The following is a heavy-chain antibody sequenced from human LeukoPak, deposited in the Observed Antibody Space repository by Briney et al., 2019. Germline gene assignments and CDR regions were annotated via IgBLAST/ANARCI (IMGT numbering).Heavy chain of an antibody. CDR2: IKSKTDGGTT. CDR3: TTRSYSNYYYYYMDV. V-gene: IGHV3-15*01. J-gene: IGHJ6*03. Sequence: GGSLRLSCAASGFTFSNAWMSWVRQAPGKGLEWVGRIKSKTDGGTTDYAAPVKGRFTISRDDSKNTLYLQMNSLKTEDTAVYYCTTRSYSNYYYYYMDVWGKGTTVTVSS. D-gene: IGHD4-11*01. CDR1: GFTFSNAW.